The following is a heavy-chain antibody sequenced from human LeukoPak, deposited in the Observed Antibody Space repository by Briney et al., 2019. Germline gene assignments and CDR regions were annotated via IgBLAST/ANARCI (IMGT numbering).Heavy chain of an antibody. V-gene: IGHV3-23*01. CDR2: ISGSGGST. J-gene: IGHJ6*03. D-gene: IGHD3-3*01. CDR1: GFTFSSYA. Sequence: PGGSLRLSCAASGFTFSSYAMSWVRQAPGKGLEWVSAISGSGGSTYYADSVKGRFTISRDNSKNTLYLQMNSLRAEDTAVYYCAKGSLKIFGYYMDVWGKGTTVTVSS. CDR3: AKGSLKIFGYYMDV.